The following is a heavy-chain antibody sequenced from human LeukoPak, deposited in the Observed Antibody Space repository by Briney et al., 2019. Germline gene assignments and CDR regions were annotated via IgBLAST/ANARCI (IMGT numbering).Heavy chain of an antibody. CDR3: VKTYCSITRCSPGFDS. D-gene: IGHD3-10*01. V-gene: IGHV3-23*01. Sequence: GGSLRLSCVGSGFIFKLFAVGWVRQAPGKGLEWVSVISGTNDETDYADSVRGHFTISRDNSLNTLFLQMDNLRAEDAAVYYCVKTYCSITRCSPGFDSWGQGTLVTVSS. CDR1: GFIFKLFA. CDR2: ISGTNDET. J-gene: IGHJ4*02.